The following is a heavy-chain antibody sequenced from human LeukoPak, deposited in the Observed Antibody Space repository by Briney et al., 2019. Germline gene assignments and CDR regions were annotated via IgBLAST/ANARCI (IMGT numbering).Heavy chain of an antibody. D-gene: IGHD2-15*01. CDR1: GFTFSNYA. CDR3: ASRYCSGGSCYNRYYFDY. J-gene: IGHJ4*02. CDR2: ITGSGGSA. V-gene: IGHV3-23*01. Sequence: PGGSLRLSCAASGFTFSNYAMSWVRQTPGKGLEWVSAITGSGGSAYYADSVKGRFTISRDNSKNTLYLQMNSLRAEDTAIYYCASRYCSGGSCYNRYYFDYWGQGTLVTVS.